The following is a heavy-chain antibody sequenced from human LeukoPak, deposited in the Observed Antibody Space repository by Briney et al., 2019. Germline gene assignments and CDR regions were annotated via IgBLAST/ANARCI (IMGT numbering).Heavy chain of an antibody. CDR1: GGTFSSYA. D-gene: IGHD2-2*01. J-gene: IGHJ4*02. CDR2: IIPIFGTA. V-gene: IGHV1-69*13. Sequence: ASVKVSCKASGGTFSSYAISWVRQAPGQGLEWMGGIIPIFGTANYAQKFQGRVTITADESTSTAYMELSSLRSEDTAVYYCARDQKAIAPAAQDYWGQGTLVTVSS. CDR3: ARDQKAIAPAAQDY.